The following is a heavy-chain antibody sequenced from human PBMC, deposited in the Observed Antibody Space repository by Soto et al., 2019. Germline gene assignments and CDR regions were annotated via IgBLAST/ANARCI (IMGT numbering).Heavy chain of an antibody. Sequence: EVQLVESGGGLVQPGGSLRLSCAASGFTFSSYSMNWVRQAPGKGLEWVSYISSSSSTIYYADSVKGRFTISRDNAKNSLYLQMTSLRAEDTAVYYCARVIRYPPRFDNRGQGTLVTVSS. CDR3: ARVIRYPPRFDN. D-gene: IGHD3-9*01. J-gene: IGHJ4*02. CDR2: ISSSSSTI. V-gene: IGHV3-48*01. CDR1: GFTFSSYS.